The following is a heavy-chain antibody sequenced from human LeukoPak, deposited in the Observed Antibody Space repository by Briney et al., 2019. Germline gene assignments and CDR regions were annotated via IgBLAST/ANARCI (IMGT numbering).Heavy chain of an antibody. CDR2: IVPIFGTA. V-gene: IGHV1-69*13. J-gene: IGHJ4*02. CDR1: GGTFSSYA. Sequence: GASVRVSCKASGGTFSSYAISWVRQAPGQGLEWMGGIVPIFGTANYAQKFQGRVTITADESTSTAYMELSSLRSEDTAVYYCAREEAARPFDYWGQGTLVTVSS. D-gene: IGHD6-6*01. CDR3: AREEAARPFDY.